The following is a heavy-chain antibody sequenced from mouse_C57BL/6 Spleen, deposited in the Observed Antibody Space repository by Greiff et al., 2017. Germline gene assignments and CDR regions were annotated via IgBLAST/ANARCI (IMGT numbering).Heavy chain of an antibody. J-gene: IGHJ2*01. D-gene: IGHD2-3*01. CDR2: INPSTGGT. CDR3: ARIVYDGYSDY. Sequence: VQLKQSGPELVKPGASVKTSCKASGYSFTGYYMNWVKQSPEKSLEWIGEINPSTGGTTYNQKFKAKATLTVDKSSSTAYMQLKSLTSEDSAVYYCARIVYDGYSDYWGQGTTLTVSS. V-gene: IGHV1-42*01. CDR1: GYSFTGYY.